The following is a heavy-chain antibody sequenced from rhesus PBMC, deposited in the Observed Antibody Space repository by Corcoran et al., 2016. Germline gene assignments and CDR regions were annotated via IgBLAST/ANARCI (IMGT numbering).Heavy chain of an antibody. CDR1: GGSIRSCTW. CDR3: ARLPYGNYYFDY. CDR2: IGGSSGST. V-gene: IGHV4-65*02. J-gene: IGHJ4*01. D-gene: IGHD4-35*01. Sequence: QVQLPESGPGLVTPSETLSLTCAFPGGSIRSCTWWRWIRQPPGKGLEWIGNIGGSSGSTYDNPSLKSRVTISKDTSKNQFSLKLSSVTAADTAVYYCARLPYGNYYFDYWGQGVLVTVSS.